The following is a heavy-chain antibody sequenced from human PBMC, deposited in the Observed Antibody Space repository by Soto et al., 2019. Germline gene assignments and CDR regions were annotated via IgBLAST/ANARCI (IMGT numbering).Heavy chain of an antibody. CDR2: ISYDGSNK. V-gene: IGHV3-30-3*01. J-gene: IGHJ4*02. Sequence: QVQLVESGGGVVQPGRSLRLSCAASGFTFSSYAMHWVRQAPGKGLEWVAVISYDGSNKYYADSVKGRFTISRDNSKNTLYLQMNSLRAEDTAVYYCARTPDLYGDLFDYWGQGTLVTVSS. CDR1: GFTFSSYA. D-gene: IGHD4-17*01. CDR3: ARTPDLYGDLFDY.